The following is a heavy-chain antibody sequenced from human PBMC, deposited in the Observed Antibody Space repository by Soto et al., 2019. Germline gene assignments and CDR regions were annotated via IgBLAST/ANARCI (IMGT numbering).Heavy chain of an antibody. CDR2: IYPGDSDT. CDR3: ARQPGVAVAGVYYYYYGMDV. V-gene: IGHV5-51*01. D-gene: IGHD6-19*01. CDR1: GYSFTRYW. J-gene: IGHJ6*02. Sequence: PGQSLKISCQGSGYSFTRYWIGWVRQMPGKGLEWMGLIYPGDSDTSYSPSFQGQVTISADKSISTAYRQWSSLKASDTAMYYCARQPGVAVAGVYYYYYGMDVWGQGTTVTVS.